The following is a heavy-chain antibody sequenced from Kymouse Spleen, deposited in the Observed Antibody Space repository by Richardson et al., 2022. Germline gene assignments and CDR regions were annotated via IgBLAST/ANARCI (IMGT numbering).Heavy chain of an antibody. D-gene: IGHD2-2*02. V-gene: IGHV4-4*02. CDR2: IYHSGST. J-gene: IGHJ5*02. CDR1: GGSISSSNW. CDR3: ARDGGYCSSTSCYGGWFDP. Sequence: QVQLQESGPGLVKPSGTLSLTCAVSGGSISSSNWWSWVRQPPGKGLEWIGEIYHSGSTNYNPSLKSRVTISVDKSKNQFSLKLSSVTAADTAVYYCARDGGYCSSTSCYGGWFDPWGQGTLVTVSS.